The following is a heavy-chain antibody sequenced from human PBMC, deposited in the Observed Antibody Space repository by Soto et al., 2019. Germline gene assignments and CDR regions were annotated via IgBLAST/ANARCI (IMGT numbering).Heavy chain of an antibody. CDR3: ARDMDLHGNYYGMDV. CDR2: IYSGGST. V-gene: IGHV3-53*01. J-gene: IGHJ6*02. CDR1: GFTVSSNY. Sequence: EVQLVESGGGLIQPGGSLRLSCAASGFTVSSNYMSWVRQAPGKGLEWVSVIYSGGSTYYADSVKGRFTISRDNSKNTLYLQMNSLRAEDTAVYYCARDMDLHGNYYGMDVWGQGTTVTVSS.